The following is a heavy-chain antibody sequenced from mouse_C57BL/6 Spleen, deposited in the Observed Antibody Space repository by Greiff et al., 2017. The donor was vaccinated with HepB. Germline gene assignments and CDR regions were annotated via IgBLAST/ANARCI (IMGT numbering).Heavy chain of an antibody. D-gene: IGHD2-5*01. CDR2: IDPETGGT. Sequence: QVQLQQSGAELVRPGASVTLSCKASGYTFTDYEMHWVKQTPVHGLEWIGAIDPETGGTAYNQKFKGKAILTADKSSSTAYMELRSLTSEDSAVYYCTRRDYYSNYGFDYWGQGTTLTVSS. CDR1: GYTFTDYE. CDR3: TRRDYYSNYGFDY. J-gene: IGHJ2*01. V-gene: IGHV1-15*01.